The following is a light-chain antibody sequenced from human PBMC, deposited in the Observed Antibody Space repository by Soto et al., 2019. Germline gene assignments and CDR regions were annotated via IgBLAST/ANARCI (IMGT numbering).Light chain of an antibody. CDR1: QSIGTY. CDR2: AAS. Sequence: DIQMTQSPSSLSASVGDRVTITCRASQSIGTYVNWYQQKPGKAPDLLIYAASSLQSGVPSTFSGSGSGTAFTLTISSLQPEDFATYYCQQGHTTPWTFGQGTKVEIK. CDR3: QQGHTTPWT. J-gene: IGKJ1*01. V-gene: IGKV1-39*01.